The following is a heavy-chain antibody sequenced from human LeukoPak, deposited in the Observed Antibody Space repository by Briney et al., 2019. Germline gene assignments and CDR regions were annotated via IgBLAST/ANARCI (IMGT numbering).Heavy chain of an antibody. CDR2: ISSSGSTI. Sequence: GGSLRLSCAASGFTFSDYHMSWIRQAPGKGLEWVSYISSSGSTIYYADSVKGRFTISRDNAKNSLYLQMNSLRAEDTAVYYCARSLSSSWFSTLYSGYYGMDVWGQGTTVTVSS. D-gene: IGHD6-13*01. V-gene: IGHV3-11*01. J-gene: IGHJ6*02. CDR3: ARSLSSSWFSTLYSGYYGMDV. CDR1: GFTFSDYH.